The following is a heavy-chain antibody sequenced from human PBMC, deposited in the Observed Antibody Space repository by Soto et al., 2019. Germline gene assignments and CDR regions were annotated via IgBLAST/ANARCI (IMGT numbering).Heavy chain of an antibody. CDR2: IRSKTNSYAT. CDR1: GFTFSGSA. Sequence: GGSLRLSCAASGFTFSGSAIHWVRQASGRGLEWVGRIRSKTNSYATAYAASVKGRFTISRDDSKNTAYLQMNSLETEDTAVYYCTLANCSGGSCYPAFDIWGQGTMVTVSS. D-gene: IGHD2-15*01. J-gene: IGHJ3*02. CDR3: TLANCSGGSCYPAFDI. V-gene: IGHV3-73*01.